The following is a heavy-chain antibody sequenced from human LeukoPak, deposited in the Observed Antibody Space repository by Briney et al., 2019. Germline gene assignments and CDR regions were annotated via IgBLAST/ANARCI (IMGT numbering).Heavy chain of an antibody. V-gene: IGHV3-7*01. CDR1: GFTFSTSW. CDR2: IKQDGSEK. Sequence: GGSLRLSCEASGFTFSTSWMSWVRQAPGKGLEWVANIKQDGSEKYYVDSVKGRFTISRDNAKNSLYLQMNSLRAEDTAVYYCARDTPYGDIITDYWGQGTLVTVSS. D-gene: IGHD2-15*01. CDR3: ARDTPYGDIITDY. J-gene: IGHJ4*02.